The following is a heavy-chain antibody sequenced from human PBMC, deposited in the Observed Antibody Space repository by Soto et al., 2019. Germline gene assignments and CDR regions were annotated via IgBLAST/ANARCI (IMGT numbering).Heavy chain of an antibody. CDR2: IYHSGST. V-gene: IGHV4-4*02. CDR3: ARGPITIFGVVTSFDY. Sequence: SETLSLTCAVPGGSISSSNWWSWVRQPPGKGLEWIGEIYHSGSTNYNPSLKSRVTISVDKSKNQFSLKLSSVTAADTAVYYCARGPITIFGVVTSFDYWGQGTLVTVSS. D-gene: IGHD3-3*01. CDR1: GGSISSSNW. J-gene: IGHJ4*02.